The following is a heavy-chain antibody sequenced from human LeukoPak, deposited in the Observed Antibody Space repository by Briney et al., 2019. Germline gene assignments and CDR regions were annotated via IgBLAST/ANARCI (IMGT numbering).Heavy chain of an antibody. Sequence: ASVKVSCKASGYTFTSYAMNWVRQAPGQGLEWMGWINTNTGNPTYAQGFTGRFVFSLDTSVSTVYLQISSLKAEDTAVYYCVRITSSWYFDYWGQGTLVTVSS. V-gene: IGHV7-4-1*02. CDR1: GYTFTSYA. CDR3: VRITSSWYFDY. CDR2: INTNTGNP. D-gene: IGHD6-13*01. J-gene: IGHJ4*02.